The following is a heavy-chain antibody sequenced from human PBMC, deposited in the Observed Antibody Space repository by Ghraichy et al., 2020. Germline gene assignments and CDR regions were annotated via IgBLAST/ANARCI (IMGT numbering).Heavy chain of an antibody. CDR1: GGTFSSYA. V-gene: IGHV1-69*04. D-gene: IGHD6-19*01. CDR2: IIPILGIA. Sequence: SVKVSCKASGGTFSSYAISWVRQAPGQGLEWMGRIIPILGIANYAQKFQGRVTITADKSTSTAYMELSSLRSEDTAVYYCATPGVGGWYNAFDIWGQGTMVTVSS. CDR3: ATPGVGGWYNAFDI. J-gene: IGHJ3*02.